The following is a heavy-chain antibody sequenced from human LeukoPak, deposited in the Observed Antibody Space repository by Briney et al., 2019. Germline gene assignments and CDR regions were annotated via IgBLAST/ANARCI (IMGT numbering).Heavy chain of an antibody. D-gene: IGHD3-3*01. CDR1: GYTFSSYW. Sequence: PGGSLRLSCKGSGYTFSSYWIGWVRQMPGKGLEWMGIIYPGDSDTRYSPSLQGQLTISVDTSIGAAYLQWSSLKASDTAIYYCARQNDFRLDYWGQGTLVTVSS. CDR3: ARQNDFRLDY. CDR2: IYPGDSDT. V-gene: IGHV5-51*01. J-gene: IGHJ4*02.